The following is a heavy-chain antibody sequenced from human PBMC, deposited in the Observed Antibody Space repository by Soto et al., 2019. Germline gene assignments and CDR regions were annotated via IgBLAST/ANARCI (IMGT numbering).Heavy chain of an antibody. CDR1: GYSVSQYY. J-gene: IGHJ6*03. D-gene: IGHD5-12*01. CDR3: ARESGGATATLDYYYFYMDV. V-gene: IGHV1-2*02. Sequence: QVQLVQSGAEVEKPGASVTVSCKASGYSVSQYYLHWVRQAPGQGPEWMGWSKPNSGATKYAQKFQGRVTMTRDTSVRTAFMELKWLQSDDTAVYYCARESGGATATLDYYYFYMDVWGRGTTVTVSS. CDR2: SKPNSGAT.